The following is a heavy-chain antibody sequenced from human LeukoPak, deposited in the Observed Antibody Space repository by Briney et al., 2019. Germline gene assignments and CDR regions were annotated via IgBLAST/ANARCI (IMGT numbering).Heavy chain of an antibody. D-gene: IGHD6-19*01. CDR1: GNTSGNYD. V-gene: IGHV1-69*10. Sequence: ASVKASGKASGNTSGNYDFAWVQLAPGQGLNWMEGILPVLGRPDYAQRFQDRITITADESTSTVYLQLSSLRSDDTAVYYCARGGWQTTGWYADHWGQGTLVTVAS. J-gene: IGHJ5*02. CDR2: ILPVLGRP. CDR3: ARGGWQTTGWYADH.